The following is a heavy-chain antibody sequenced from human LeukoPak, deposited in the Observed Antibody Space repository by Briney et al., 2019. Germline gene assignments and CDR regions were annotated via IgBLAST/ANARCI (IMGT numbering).Heavy chain of an antibody. J-gene: IGHJ4*02. CDR2: ISYDGSNK. D-gene: IGHD1-1*01. CDR3: ERESTRRRAFDY. V-gene: IGHV3-30-3*01. CDR1: GFTFSSYA. Sequence: GGSLRLSCAASGFTFSSYAMHWVRQAPGKGLEWVAVISYDGSNKYYADSLKRRFTISKDNSKNTLYLQMNSLRAEDTAVYYCERESTRRRAFDYWGQGTMVTVSS.